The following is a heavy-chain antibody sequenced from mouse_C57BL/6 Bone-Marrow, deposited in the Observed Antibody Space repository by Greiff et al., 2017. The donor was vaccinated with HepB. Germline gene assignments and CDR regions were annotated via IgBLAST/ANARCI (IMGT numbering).Heavy chain of an antibody. CDR1: GFTFTDYY. CDR3: ARYDTTVRAFAY. CDR2: IRNKANGYTT. V-gene: IGHV7-3*01. J-gene: IGHJ3*01. Sequence: EVKLMESGGGLVQPGGSLSLSCAASGFTFTDYYMSWVSQPPGKALEWLGFIRNKANGYTTEYSASVKGRFTISRDNSQSILYLQMNALRAEDSATYYCARYDTTVRAFAYWGQGTLVTVSA. D-gene: IGHD1-1*01.